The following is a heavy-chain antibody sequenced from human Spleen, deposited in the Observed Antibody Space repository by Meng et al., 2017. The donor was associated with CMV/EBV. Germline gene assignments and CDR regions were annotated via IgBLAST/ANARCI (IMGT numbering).Heavy chain of an antibody. V-gene: IGHV4-61*05. Sequence: SETLSLTCTVPGGSISSSSYYWGWIRQPPGKGLEWIGYIYYSGSTDYNPSLKSRFTISVDTSKNQFSLKLSSVTASDTAVYYCARWGYSSGWYYFDYWGQGTLVTVSS. CDR2: IYYSGST. CDR3: ARWGYSSGWYYFDY. CDR1: GGSISSSSYY. D-gene: IGHD6-19*01. J-gene: IGHJ4*02.